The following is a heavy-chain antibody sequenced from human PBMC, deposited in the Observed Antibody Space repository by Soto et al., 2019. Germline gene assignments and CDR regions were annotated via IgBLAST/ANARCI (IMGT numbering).Heavy chain of an antibody. Sequence: QVQLVQSGAEVKKPWSSVKVSCKASGGTFSSYAISWVRQAPGQGLEWMGGIIPIFGTANYAQKFQGRVTITADESTSTAYMELSSLRSEDTAVYYCARDRTYYYGSGSYHAFDIWGQGTMVTVSS. CDR1: GGTFSSYA. CDR3: ARDRTYYYGSGSYHAFDI. D-gene: IGHD3-10*01. J-gene: IGHJ3*02. CDR2: IIPIFGTA. V-gene: IGHV1-69*01.